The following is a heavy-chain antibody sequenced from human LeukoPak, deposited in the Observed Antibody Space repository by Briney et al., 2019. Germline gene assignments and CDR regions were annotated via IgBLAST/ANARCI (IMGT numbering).Heavy chain of an antibody. V-gene: IGHV4-34*01. CDR2: INHSGST. CDR3: AREGIVGENWFDP. D-gene: IGHD1-26*01. CDR1: GGSFSGYY. J-gene: IGHJ5*02. Sequence: PSETLSLTCAVYGGSFSGYYWSWIRHPPGKGLEWIGEINHSGSTNYNPSLKSRVTISVDTSKNQFSLKLSSVTAADTAVYYCAREGIVGENWFDPWGQGTLVTVSS.